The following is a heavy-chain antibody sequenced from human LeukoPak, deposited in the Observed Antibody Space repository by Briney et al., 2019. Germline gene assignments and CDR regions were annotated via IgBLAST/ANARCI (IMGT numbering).Heavy chain of an antibody. CDR2: INAGNGNT. D-gene: IGHD1-26*01. V-gene: IGHV1-3*01. CDR1: GYTFTSYA. J-gene: IGHJ4*02. Sequence: GASVKVSCKASGYTFTSYAMHWVRQAPGQRLEWMGWINAGNGNTKYSHKFQGRVTITRDTSASTAYMELSSLRSEDTAVYYCARDRWWEPTDFSFDYWGQGTLVTVSS. CDR3: ARDRWWEPTDFSFDY.